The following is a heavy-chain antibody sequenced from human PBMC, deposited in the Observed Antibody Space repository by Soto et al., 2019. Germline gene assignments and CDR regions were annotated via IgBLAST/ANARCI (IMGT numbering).Heavy chain of an antibody. CDR3: AREIAVAGGEEKNYYYYYGMDV. CDR2: IYYSGST. D-gene: IGHD6-19*01. J-gene: IGHJ6*02. V-gene: IGHV4-59*01. CDR1: GGSISSYY. Sequence: QVQLQESGPGLVKPSETLSLTCTVSGGSISSYYWSWIRQPPGKGLEWIGYIYYSGSTNYNPSLKSRVTISVDTSKNQFSLKLSSVTAADTAVYYCAREIAVAGGEEKNYYYYYGMDVWGQGTTVTVSS.